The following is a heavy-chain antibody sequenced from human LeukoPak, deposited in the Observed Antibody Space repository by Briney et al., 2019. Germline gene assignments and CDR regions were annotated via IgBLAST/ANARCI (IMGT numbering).Heavy chain of an antibody. D-gene: IGHD2-15*01. Sequence: AWGSLTLTCAASGFTFSSYAMSWVRQAPGKGLEWVSAISGSGGSTYYADSVKGRFTISRDNSKNTLYLQMNSLRAEDTAVYYCAKDPCSGGSCYSGNFDYWGQGTLVTVSS. CDR3: AKDPCSGGSCYSGNFDY. V-gene: IGHV3-23*01. J-gene: IGHJ4*02. CDR2: ISGSGGST. CDR1: GFTFSSYA.